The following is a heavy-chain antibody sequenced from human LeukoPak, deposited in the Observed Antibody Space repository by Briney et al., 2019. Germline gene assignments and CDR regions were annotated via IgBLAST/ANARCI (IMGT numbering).Heavy chain of an antibody. CDR2: IKQDGSDK. J-gene: IGHJ4*02. CDR3: AGEVWAKSDFWSGYSDY. CDR1: GITFSSYW. Sequence: PGGSLRLSCVVSGITFSSYWMSWVRQAPGKGLEWVANIKQDGSDKYYVDSVKGRFTISGDNAKNSLYLQMNSLRAEDTAVYYCAGEVWAKSDFWSGYSDYWGQGTPVTVSS. D-gene: IGHD3-3*01. V-gene: IGHV3-7*01.